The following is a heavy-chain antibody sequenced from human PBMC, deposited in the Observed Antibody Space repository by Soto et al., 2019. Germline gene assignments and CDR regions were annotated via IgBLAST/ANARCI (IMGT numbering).Heavy chain of an antibody. CDR1: GFSFGDYA. J-gene: IGHJ4*02. D-gene: IGHD6-19*01. Sequence: GGSLRLSCAASGFSFGDYAMHWVRQAPGKGLEWVSGVTWNSGIIGYADFVMGRFTISRDNAKNSLYLQMNSLRVEDTALYYCAKARSGSGWFFDYWGRGTLVTVSS. CDR3: AKARSGSGWFFDY. CDR2: VTWNSGII. V-gene: IGHV3-9*01.